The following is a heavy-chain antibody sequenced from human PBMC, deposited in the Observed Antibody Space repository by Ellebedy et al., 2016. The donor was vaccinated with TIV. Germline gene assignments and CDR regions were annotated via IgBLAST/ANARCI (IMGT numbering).Heavy chain of an antibody. J-gene: IGHJ3*02. Sequence: SVKVSXXASGGTFSSYAISWVRQAPGQGLEWMGGIIPIFGTANYAQKFQGRVTITADESTSTAYMELSSLRSEDTAVYYCARELYSQYERPFDIWGQGTMVTVSS. CDR2: IIPIFGTA. D-gene: IGHD3-3*02. CDR3: ARELYSQYERPFDI. CDR1: GGTFSSYA. V-gene: IGHV1-69*13.